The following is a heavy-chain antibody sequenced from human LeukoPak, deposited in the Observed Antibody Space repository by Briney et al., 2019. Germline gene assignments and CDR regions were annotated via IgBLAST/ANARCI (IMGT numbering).Heavy chain of an antibody. J-gene: IGHJ4*02. Sequence: PGGSLRLSCAASGFTFSSYAMTWVRQAPGKGLEWVSVIYSGDSTYYADSVKGRFTISRNNSKNTLYLQMNSLRAEDTAMYYCARGAGDSPNSWGQGTLVTVSS. V-gene: IGHV3-53*01. CDR1: GFTFSSYA. CDR2: IYSGDST. CDR3: ARGAGDSPNS. D-gene: IGHD4/OR15-4a*01.